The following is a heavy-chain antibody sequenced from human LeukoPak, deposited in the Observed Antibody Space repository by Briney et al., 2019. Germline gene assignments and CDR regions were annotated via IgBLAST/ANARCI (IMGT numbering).Heavy chain of an antibody. J-gene: IGHJ4*02. CDR2: INHSGGST. V-gene: IGHV1-46*01. D-gene: IGHD4-17*01. CDR3: ARDYGDYAPLDY. CDR1: VYTFTSSY. Sequence: ASVKVSCKASVYTFTSSYMHGVRQAPRPGVEWVGIINHSGGSTSYAQKVQGRVTMTKDTSTSTVYMELSSLTSEDTAVYYCARDYGDYAPLDYWGQGTLVTVSS.